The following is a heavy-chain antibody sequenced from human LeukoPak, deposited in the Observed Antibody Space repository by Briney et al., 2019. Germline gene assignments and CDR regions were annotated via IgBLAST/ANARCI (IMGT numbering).Heavy chain of an antibody. Sequence: ASVKVSCKASGYTFTSYGISWVRQAPGQGLEWMGWISAYNGNTNYAQKLQGRVTMTTDTSTSTAYMELRSLRSDDTAVYYCARAHKTSTVTTFFYYYYMDVWGKGTTVTVSS. D-gene: IGHD4-11*01. V-gene: IGHV1-18*01. CDR1: GYTFTSYG. CDR2: ISAYNGNT. CDR3: ARAHKTSTVTTFFYYYYMDV. J-gene: IGHJ6*03.